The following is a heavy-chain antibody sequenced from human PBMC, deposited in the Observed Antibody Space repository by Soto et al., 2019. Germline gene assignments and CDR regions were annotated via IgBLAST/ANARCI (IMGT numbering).Heavy chain of an antibody. CDR1: GLPFSTYP. V-gene: IGHV3-30*04. Sequence: QVQMVESGGGVVQPGGSLRLSCAGSGLPFSTYPMHWVRQAPGKGLEWVAVISYDGRKKNYLDSVRGRFSISRDNSKNTLDLQMNSLRVDDTAVYYCASRSSGRYFFGMDVWGRGNTVTVSS. D-gene: IGHD6-25*01. J-gene: IGHJ6*02. CDR3: ASRSSGRYFFGMDV. CDR2: ISYDGRKK.